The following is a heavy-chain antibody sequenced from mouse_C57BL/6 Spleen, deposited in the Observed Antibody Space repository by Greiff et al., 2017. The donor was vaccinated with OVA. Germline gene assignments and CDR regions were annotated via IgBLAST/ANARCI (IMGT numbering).Heavy chain of an antibody. D-gene: IGHD1-1*01. V-gene: IGHV5-9-1*02. Sequence: EVQRVESGEGLVKPGGSLKLSCAASGFTFSSYAMSWVRQTPEKRLEWVAYISSGGDYIYYADTVKGRFTISRDNARNTLYLQMSSLKSEDTAMYYCTRDITTVVARAMDYWGQGTSVTVSS. CDR2: ISSGGDYI. CDR3: TRDITTVVARAMDY. J-gene: IGHJ4*01. CDR1: GFTFSSYA.